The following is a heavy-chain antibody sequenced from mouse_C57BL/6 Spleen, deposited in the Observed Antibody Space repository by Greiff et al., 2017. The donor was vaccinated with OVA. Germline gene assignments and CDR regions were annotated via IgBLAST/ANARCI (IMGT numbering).Heavy chain of an antibody. D-gene: IGHD2-2*01. V-gene: IGHV1-80*01. CDR2: IYPGDGDT. CDR3: ARGDGYGALDY. CDR1: GYAFSSYW. J-gene: IGHJ2*01. Sequence: QVHVKQSGAELVKPGASVKISCKASGYAFSSYWMNWVKQRPGKGLEWIGQIYPGDGDTNYNGKFKGKATLTADKSSSTAYMQLSSLTSEDSAVYFCARGDGYGALDYWGQGTTLTVSS.